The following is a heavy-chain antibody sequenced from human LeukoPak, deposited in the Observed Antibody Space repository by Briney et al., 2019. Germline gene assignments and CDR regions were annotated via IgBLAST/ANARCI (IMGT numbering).Heavy chain of an antibody. D-gene: IGHD2-8*01. CDR1: GGSISSGGYY. CDR3: ARAPGREWWFDP. J-gene: IGHJ5*02. Sequence: SETLSLTCTVSGGSISSGGYYWSWLRQHPGKGLEWIGYIYYSGSTYYNPSLKSRVTISVDTSKNQFSLKLSSVTAAGTAVYYCARAPGREWWFDPWGQGTLVTVSS. CDR2: IYYSGST. V-gene: IGHV4-31*03.